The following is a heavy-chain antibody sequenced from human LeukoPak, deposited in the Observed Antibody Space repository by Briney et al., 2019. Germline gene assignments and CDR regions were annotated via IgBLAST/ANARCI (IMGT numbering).Heavy chain of an antibody. V-gene: IGHV3-30*02. CDR3: ANENGGPDY. J-gene: IGHJ4*02. Sequence: GGSLRLSCAASGFTFSSYDMHWVRQAPGKGLELVAFIRYDGSNKYYADSVKGRFIISRDNSKNTLYLQMSSVRAEDTAVYYCANENGGPDYWGQGTLVTVSS. CDR2: IRYDGSNK. CDR1: GFTFSSYD. D-gene: IGHD3-10*01.